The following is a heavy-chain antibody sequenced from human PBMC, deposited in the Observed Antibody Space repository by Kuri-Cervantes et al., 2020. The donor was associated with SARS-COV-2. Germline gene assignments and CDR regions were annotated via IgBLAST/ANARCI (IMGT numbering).Heavy chain of an antibody. Sequence: GESLKISCAASGFTVSSNYMSWVRQAPGKGLEWVANIYQDGSAKYYVDSVKGRFTISRDNAKNYVYLQMNSLRAEDTAVYYCARALWPEDYWGQGTLVTVSS. V-gene: IGHV3-7*03. CDR2: IYQDGSAK. D-gene: IGHD3-16*01. J-gene: IGHJ4*02. CDR3: ARALWPEDY. CDR1: GFTVSSNY.